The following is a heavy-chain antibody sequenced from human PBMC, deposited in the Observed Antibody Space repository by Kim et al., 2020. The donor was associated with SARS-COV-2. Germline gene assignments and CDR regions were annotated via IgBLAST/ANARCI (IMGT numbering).Heavy chain of an antibody. CDR2: TYYRSKWYN. J-gene: IGHJ5*02. CDR1: GDSVSSNSAA. Sequence: SQTLSLTCAISGDSVSSNSAAWNWIRQSPSRGLEWLGRTYYRSKWYNDYAVSVKSRITINPDTSKNQFSLQLNSVTPEDTAVYYCARDPYYDFWSGYSWRQDTLIVNWFDPWGQGTLVTVSS. D-gene: IGHD3-3*01. CDR3: ARDPYYDFWSGYSWRQDTLIVNWFDP. V-gene: IGHV6-1*01.